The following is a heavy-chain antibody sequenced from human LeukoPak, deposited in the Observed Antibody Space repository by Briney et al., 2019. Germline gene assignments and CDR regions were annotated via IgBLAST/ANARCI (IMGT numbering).Heavy chain of an antibody. CDR3: ARDLRVYCSGGSCYPPLGY. CDR2: MNATSGKT. J-gene: IGHJ4*02. V-gene: IGHV1-8*01. CDR1: GYTFTSYD. Sequence: ASVKVSCKASGYTFTSYDINWVRQAPGQGLDWMGWMNATSGKTGQAQKFQGRITMTRDTSISTAYMELSSLRPEDTAVYYCARDLRVYCSGGSCYPPLGYWGQGTLVTVSS. D-gene: IGHD2-15*01.